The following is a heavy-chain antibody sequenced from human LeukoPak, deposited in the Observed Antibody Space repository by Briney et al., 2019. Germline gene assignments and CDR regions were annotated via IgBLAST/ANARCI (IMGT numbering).Heavy chain of an antibody. J-gene: IGHJ4*02. Sequence: GGSLRLSCAASGFTFSNAWMSWVRQAPGKGLEWVGRIKSKTDGGTTDYAAPVKGRFTISRDDSKNTLYLQMNSLKTEDTAVYYCTTEIPHYDILTGYYRPPYYFDYWGQGTLVTVSS. CDR3: TTEIPHYDILTGYYRPPYYFDY. CDR1: GFTFSNAW. V-gene: IGHV3-15*01. D-gene: IGHD3-9*01. CDR2: IKSKTDGGTT.